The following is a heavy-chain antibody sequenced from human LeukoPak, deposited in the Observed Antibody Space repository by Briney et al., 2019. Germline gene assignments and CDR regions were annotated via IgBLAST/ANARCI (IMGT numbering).Heavy chain of an antibody. CDR1: RFSLCRYL. Sequence: PGGSLRLSCSASRFSLCRYLMIWVSHAPGEGREWVANIKQDGIEKYYVDSVNGRFTISRDNAKNSLYLQLNSLRAEDTAVYYCARWGDGYNGRDYWGQGTLVTVSS. CDR2: IKQDGIEK. D-gene: IGHD5-24*01. J-gene: IGHJ4*02. CDR3: ARWGDGYNGRDY. V-gene: IGHV3-7*01.